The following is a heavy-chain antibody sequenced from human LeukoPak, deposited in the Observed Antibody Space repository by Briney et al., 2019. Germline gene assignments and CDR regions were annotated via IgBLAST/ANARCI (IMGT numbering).Heavy chain of an antibody. CDR1: GFTVSSNY. D-gene: IGHD3-22*01. J-gene: IGHJ5*02. V-gene: IGHV3-53*01. CDR2: IYSGGST. Sequence: SGGSLRLSCAASGFTVSSNYMSWVRQAPGKGLEWVSVIYSGGSTSYADSVKGRFTISRDNAKNTLYLQMNSLRAEDTAVYYCAKDDSGYYPITWGQGTLVTVSS. CDR3: AKDDSGYYPIT.